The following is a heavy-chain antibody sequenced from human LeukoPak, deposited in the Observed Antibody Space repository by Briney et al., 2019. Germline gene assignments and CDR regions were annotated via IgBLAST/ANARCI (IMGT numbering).Heavy chain of an antibody. D-gene: IGHD2-15*01. CDR1: GFTVSSNY. CDR3: VLPAGYCSGGTCLDAFDI. Sequence: GGSLRLSCAASGFTVSSNYMSWVRQAPGKGLEWVSVIYSGGSAYYADSVKGRFTISRDNSKNTLYLQMNSLRAEDTAVYYCVLPAGYCSGGTCLDAFDIWGQGTMVTVSS. V-gene: IGHV3-66*01. J-gene: IGHJ3*02. CDR2: IYSGGSA.